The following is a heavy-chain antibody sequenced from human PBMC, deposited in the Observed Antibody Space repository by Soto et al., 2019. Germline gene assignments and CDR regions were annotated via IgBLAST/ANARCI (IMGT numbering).Heavy chain of an antibody. J-gene: IGHJ4*02. CDR2: ISSSSSTI. CDR3: ARGRYCSSTSCYPDHFDY. V-gene: IGHV3-48*01. D-gene: IGHD2-2*01. Sequence: PGGSLRLSCAASGFTFGSYSMNWVRQAPGKGLEWVSYISSSSSTIYYADSVKGRFTISRDNAKNSLYLQMNSLRAEDTAVYYCARGRYCSSTSCYPDHFDYWGQGTLVTVSS. CDR1: GFTFGSYS.